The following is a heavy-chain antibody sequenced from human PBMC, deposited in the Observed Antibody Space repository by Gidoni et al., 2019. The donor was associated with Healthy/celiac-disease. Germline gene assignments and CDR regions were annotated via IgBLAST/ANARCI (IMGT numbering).Heavy chain of an antibody. CDR1: GFTFDDYA. V-gene: IGHV3-9*01. J-gene: IGHJ5*02. Sequence: EVQLVESGGVLVQPGRSLRLSCAASGFTFDDYAMHWVRQAPGKGLEWVSGSSWNSGSIGYADSVKGRFTISRDNAKNSLYLQMNSLRAEDTALYYCAKPGYSSSWYEGWFDPWGQGTLVTVSS. CDR2: SSWNSGSI. D-gene: IGHD6-13*01. CDR3: AKPGYSSSWYEGWFDP.